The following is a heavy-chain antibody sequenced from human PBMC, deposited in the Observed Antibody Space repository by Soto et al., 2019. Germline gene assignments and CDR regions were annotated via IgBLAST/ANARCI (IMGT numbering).Heavy chain of an antibody. D-gene: IGHD2-8*01. CDR3: ATRLDCTNGVCSDY. V-gene: IGHV1-18*01. CDR1: GYTFTSYG. CDR2: ISAYNGNT. J-gene: IGHJ4*02. Sequence: ASVKVSCKAPGYTFTSYGISWVRQAPGQGLEWMGWISAYNGNTNYAQKLQGRVTMTTDTSTSTAYMELRSLRSDDTAVYYCATRLDCTNGVCSDYWGQGTLVTVSS.